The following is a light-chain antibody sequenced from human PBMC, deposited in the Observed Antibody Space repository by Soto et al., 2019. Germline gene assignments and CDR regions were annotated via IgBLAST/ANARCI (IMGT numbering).Light chain of an antibody. V-gene: IGKV3-11*01. CDR1: QSVSSY. CDR3: QQRSNWPVT. J-gene: IGKJ1*01. Sequence: EIVLTQSPGTLSLSPGERATLSCRASQSVSSYLDWYQQKPGQAPRLLIYDASTRATGISARFSGSGSGTDFTLTISSLEPEDFAVYYCQQRSNWPVTFGQGTKVDIK. CDR2: DAS.